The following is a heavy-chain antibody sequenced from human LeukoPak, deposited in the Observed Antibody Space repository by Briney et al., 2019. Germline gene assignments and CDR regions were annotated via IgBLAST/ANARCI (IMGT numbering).Heavy chain of an antibody. V-gene: IGHV4-34*01. Sequence: KASETLSLTCAVSGGSISSGGYSWSWIRQPPGKGLEWIGEINHSGSTNYNPSLRSRVTISVDTSKNQFSLKLSSVTAADTAVYYCARGRVYSSSWYGFPVFRVWGQGTLVTVSS. J-gene: IGHJ4*02. CDR2: INHSGST. CDR3: ARGRVYSSSWYGFPVFRV. CDR1: GGSISSGGYS. D-gene: IGHD6-13*01.